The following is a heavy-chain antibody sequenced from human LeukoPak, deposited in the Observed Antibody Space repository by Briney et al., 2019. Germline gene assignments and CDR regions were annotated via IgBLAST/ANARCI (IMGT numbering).Heavy chain of an antibody. J-gene: IGHJ4*02. Sequence: PGGSLRLSCAASGFIFSDYSMNWVRQAPGKGLEWVSFISSSSSTVYYADSVKGRFTVSRDNAKNSLYLQKNSLRAEDTAVYYCAREAIFTSITPSDYWGQGTLVTVSS. CDR2: ISSSSSTV. V-gene: IGHV3-48*01. D-gene: IGHD4-23*01. CDR1: GFIFSDYS. CDR3: AREAIFTSITPSDY.